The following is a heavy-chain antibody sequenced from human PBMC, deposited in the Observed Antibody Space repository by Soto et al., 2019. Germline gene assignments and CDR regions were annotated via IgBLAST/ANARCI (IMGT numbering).Heavy chain of an antibody. J-gene: IGHJ4*02. Sequence: PGESLKISCQASGYIIKNYWIGWVRQMPGQGLEWMGIILPDDSDTRYSPSFQGHVTISVDKSISTAYVQWSSLKASDSAIYYCFRGGVTSRTFDYWGQGTLVTVSS. V-gene: IGHV5-51*01. D-gene: IGHD3-16*01. CDR2: ILPDDSDT. CDR1: GYIIKNYW. CDR3: FRGGVTSRTFDY.